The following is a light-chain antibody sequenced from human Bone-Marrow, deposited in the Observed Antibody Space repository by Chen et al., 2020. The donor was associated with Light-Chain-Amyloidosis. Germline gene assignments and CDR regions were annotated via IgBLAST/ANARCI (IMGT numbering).Light chain of an antibody. V-gene: IGLV1-40*01. J-gene: IGLJ3*02. Sequence: QSVLPQPPPVSVAPGQRVTISCTGCRSNIGAGYDVQCYRQLPGTAPKLLIYGNSNRPSGVPDRFSGSRSGTSASLAITGLQAEDEADYYCQSYDSSLSGVVFGGGTRLTVL. CDR3: QSYDSSLSGVV. CDR1: RSNIGAGYD. CDR2: GNS.